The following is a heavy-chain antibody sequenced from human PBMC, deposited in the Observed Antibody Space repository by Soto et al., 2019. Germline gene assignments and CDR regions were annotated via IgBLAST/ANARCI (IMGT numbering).Heavy chain of an antibody. CDR1: GFSLTTTSMG. CDR2: IYWDDDQ. Sequence: QITLKESGPPLVRPAQPLTLTCAFSGFSLTTTSMGVAWIHQPPGTALEWLALIYWDDDQRYSPSLKDRLTISKDTSRSRVVLTISNMNPEDTGTYFCAHAGDYGLLIFDHWGPGTLVTVSS. D-gene: IGHD4-17*01. V-gene: IGHV2-5*02. CDR3: AHAGDYGLLIFDH. J-gene: IGHJ4*02.